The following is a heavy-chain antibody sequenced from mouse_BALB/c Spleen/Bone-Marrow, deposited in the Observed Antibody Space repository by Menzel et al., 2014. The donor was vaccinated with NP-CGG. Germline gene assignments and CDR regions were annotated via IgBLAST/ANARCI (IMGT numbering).Heavy chain of an antibody. D-gene: IGHD2-3*01. CDR2: IWSDGST. CDR3: ARHDNDGYYLAY. V-gene: IGHV2-6-1*01. Sequence: VKLMESGPGLVAPSQSLSITCTLSGFSLTSYGVHWVRQPPGKGLEWLVVIWSDGSTTYNSALKSRLSISKDNSKSQVFLKMNSLQTDDTAMYYCARHDNDGYYLAYWGQGTLVTVSA. CDR1: GFSLTSYG. J-gene: IGHJ3*01.